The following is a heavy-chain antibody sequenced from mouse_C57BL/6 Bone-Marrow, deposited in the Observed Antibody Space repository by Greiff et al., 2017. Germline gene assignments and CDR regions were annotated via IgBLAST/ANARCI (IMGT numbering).Heavy chain of an antibody. V-gene: IGHV5-6*01. CDR2: ISSGGSYT. D-gene: IGHD1-1*01. Sequence: EVKLVESGGDLVKPGGSLKLSCAASGFTFSSYGMSWVRQTPDTRLEWVATISSGGSYTYYPARVKGRFTISRDNAKNTLYLQMSSLKSEDTAMYYCARPYYYGSSPWYFDVWGTGTTVTV. CDR3: ARPYYYGSSPWYFDV. J-gene: IGHJ1*03. CDR1: GFTFSSYG.